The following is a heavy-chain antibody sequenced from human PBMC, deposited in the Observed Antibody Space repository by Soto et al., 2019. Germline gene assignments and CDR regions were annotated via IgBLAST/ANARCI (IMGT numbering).Heavy chain of an antibody. CDR1: GYTFTSYG. J-gene: IGHJ4*02. CDR2: MNTNSGNT. CDR3: AITDTQAHANWGSE. Sequence: QVQLVQSGAEVKKPGASVKVSCKASGYTFTSYGINWVRQATGQGLEWMGWMNTNSGNTGYAQKFKGRVTMTRDTSISTAYIERSRLRSEDTAVYYCAITDTQAHANWGSEWSQGTVVTVSS. V-gene: IGHV1-8*01. D-gene: IGHD7-27*01.